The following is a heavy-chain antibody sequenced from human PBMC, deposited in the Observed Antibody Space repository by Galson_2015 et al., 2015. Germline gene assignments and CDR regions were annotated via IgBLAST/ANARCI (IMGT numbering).Heavy chain of an antibody. CDR1: AFAFSIYE. Sequence: SLRLSCAASAFAFSIYEMNWIRQAPGKGLEWVSYITSTGDTTYYADSVTGRFTVSRDHAKHSLFLQMNSLRAEDTALYYCAETTVAAGSSWYMDYWGQGTLVTVSS. CDR2: ITSTGDTT. CDR3: AETTVAAGSSWYMDY. J-gene: IGHJ4*02. D-gene: IGHD6-13*01. V-gene: IGHV3-48*03.